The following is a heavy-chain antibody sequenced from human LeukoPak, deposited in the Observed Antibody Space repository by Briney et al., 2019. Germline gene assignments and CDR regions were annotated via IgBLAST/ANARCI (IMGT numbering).Heavy chain of an antibody. V-gene: IGHV3-33*06. CDR3: AKAPPPLIKIAAAGTRIDY. D-gene: IGHD6-13*01. CDR1: GFTFSSYG. J-gene: IGHJ4*02. Sequence: PGRSLRLSCAASGFTFSSYGMHWVRQAPGKGLEWVAVIWYDGSNKYYADSVKGRFTISRDNSKNTLYLQMNSLRAEDTAVYYCAKAPPPLIKIAAAGTRIDYWGQGTLVTVSS. CDR2: IWYDGSNK.